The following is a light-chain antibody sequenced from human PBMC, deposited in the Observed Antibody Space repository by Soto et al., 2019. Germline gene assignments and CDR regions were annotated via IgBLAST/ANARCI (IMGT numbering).Light chain of an antibody. Sequence: QSVLTQPPSVSGAPGQRVTISCTGSSSNIGAGYDVHWYQQLPGTAPKLLIYANSNRPSGVPDRFSGSKSGTSASLAITGLQAEDEADYYCQSYDSSPNYVCGTGTKSPS. CDR1: SSNIGAGYD. V-gene: IGLV1-40*01. J-gene: IGLJ1*01. CDR3: QSYDSSPNYV. CDR2: ANS.